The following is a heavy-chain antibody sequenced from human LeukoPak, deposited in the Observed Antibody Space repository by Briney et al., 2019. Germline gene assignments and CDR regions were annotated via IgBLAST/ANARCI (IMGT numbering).Heavy chain of an antibody. J-gene: IGHJ4*02. D-gene: IGHD3-22*01. V-gene: IGHV1-8*01. CDR2: MNPNSGNT. CDR1: GYTFTSYD. Sequence: ASVKVSFKASGYTFTSYDINWVRQATGQGREWMGWMNPNSGNTGYAQKFQGRVTMTRNTSISTAYMELSSLRSEDTAVYYCARGDTYYYDSSGYYPYDYWGQGTLVTVSS. CDR3: ARGDTYYYDSSGYYPYDY.